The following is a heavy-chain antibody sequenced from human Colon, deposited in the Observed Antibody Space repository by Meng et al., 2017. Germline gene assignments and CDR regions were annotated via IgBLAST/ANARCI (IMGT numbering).Heavy chain of an antibody. V-gene: IGHV6-1*01. CDR3: ARSGSSGWIDY. Sequence: QGQLQQAGPGLVKPSQTLSLTCSLSGDSDSSNSAAWNWIRQSPSIGLEWLGRTYYRSKCYNGYAVSVKSRITINPDTSKNQFSLQLNSVTPEDTAMYYCARSGSSGWIDYWGQGTLVTVSS. D-gene: IGHD6-19*01. CDR1: GDSDSSNSAA. CDR2: TYYRSKCYN. J-gene: IGHJ4*02.